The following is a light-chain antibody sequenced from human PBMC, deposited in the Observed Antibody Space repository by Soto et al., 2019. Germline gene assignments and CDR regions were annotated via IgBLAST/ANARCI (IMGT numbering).Light chain of an antibody. CDR1: SSDVGGYNY. Sequence: QSVLTQPASVSGSPGQSITLSCSGTSSDVGGYNYVSWYQQHPGKAPKLLIYEVSNRPSGVSNRFSGSKSGNTASLTISGLQADDEADYYCSSYTTTTTLEVFGGGTKLTVL. CDR2: EVS. CDR3: SSYTTTTTLEV. V-gene: IGLV2-14*01. J-gene: IGLJ2*01.